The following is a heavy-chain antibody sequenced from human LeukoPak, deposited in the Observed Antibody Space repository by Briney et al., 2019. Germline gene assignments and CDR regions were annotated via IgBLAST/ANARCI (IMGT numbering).Heavy chain of an antibody. Sequence: PGGSLRLSCAASGFTFSSYAMHWVRQAPGKGLEWVAVISYDGSNKYYADSVKGRFTISRDNSKNTLYLQMNSLRAEDTAVYYCARGSMIVVVIPPRYWGQGTLVTVSS. CDR2: ISYDGSNK. CDR1: GFTFSSYA. J-gene: IGHJ4*02. D-gene: IGHD3-22*01. V-gene: IGHV3-30-3*01. CDR3: ARGSMIVVVIPPRY.